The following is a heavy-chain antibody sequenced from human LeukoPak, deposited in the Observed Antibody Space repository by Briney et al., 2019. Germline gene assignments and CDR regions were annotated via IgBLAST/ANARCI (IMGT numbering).Heavy chain of an antibody. CDR2: IIPIFGTA. V-gene: IGHV1-69*01. CDR1: GGTFSSYA. D-gene: IGHD2-15*01. J-gene: IGHJ4*02. Sequence: SVKVSCKASGGTFSSYAISGVRQAPGQGLEWMGGIIPIFGTANYEQKFQGRVTITADESTSTAYMELSSLRSDDTAVYCCARGGLGYCSCCSWHHLDYRGQGTLVNVSS. CDR3: ARGGLGYCSCCSWHHLDY.